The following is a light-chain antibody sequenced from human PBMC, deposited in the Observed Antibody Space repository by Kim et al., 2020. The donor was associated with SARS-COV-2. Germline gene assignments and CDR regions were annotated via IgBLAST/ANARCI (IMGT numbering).Light chain of an antibody. CDR3: QQYDAWPPYT. J-gene: IGKJ2*01. Sequence: VSPRERAPLSPSPSMSINTNLASYQQKPGQAPRLLIYGASTRGTGIPDRFCGSGSVTDFTLTISRLPSQDFALYYCQQYDAWPPYTFGRGTKLEI. V-gene: IGKV3-15*01. CDR2: GAS. CDR1: MSINTN.